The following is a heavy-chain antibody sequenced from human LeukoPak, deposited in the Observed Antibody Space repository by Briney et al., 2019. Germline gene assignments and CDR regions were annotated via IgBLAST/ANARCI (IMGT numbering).Heavy chain of an antibody. CDR2: ISGSGGST. J-gene: IGHJ4*02. D-gene: IGHD6-19*01. Sequence: GGSLRLSCAASGFTFSSYAMSWGRQAAGKGREWVSAISGSGGSTYYAASVKGRFTISRDNSKNTLYLQMNSLRAEDTAVYYCASQAKDSSGWRNYFDYWGQGTLVTVSS. V-gene: IGHV3-23*01. CDR1: GFTFSSYA. CDR3: ASQAKDSSGWRNYFDY.